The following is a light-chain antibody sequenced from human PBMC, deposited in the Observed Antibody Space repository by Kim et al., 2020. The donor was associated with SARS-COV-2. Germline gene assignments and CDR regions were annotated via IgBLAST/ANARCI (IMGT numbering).Light chain of an antibody. J-gene: IGKJ2*02. Sequence: DIQMTQSPSSLSASVGDRVTITCRARQRISSYLNWYQQKPGKAPKLLIYAASSLQSGVPSRFSGSGSGTDFTLTISSLQPEDFATYYCQQSYSTPQRTFGQGTKLEI. V-gene: IGKV1-39*01. CDR3: QQSYSTPQRT. CDR2: AAS. CDR1: QRISSY.